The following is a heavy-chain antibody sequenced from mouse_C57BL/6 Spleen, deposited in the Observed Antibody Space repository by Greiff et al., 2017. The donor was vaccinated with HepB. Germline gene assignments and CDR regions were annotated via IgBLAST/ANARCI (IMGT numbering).Heavy chain of an antibody. J-gene: IGHJ1*01. V-gene: IGHV1-80*01. CDR3: ARSYYDYRYFDD. D-gene: IGHD2-4*01. CDR2: IYPGDGDT. Sequence: VQLQESGAELVKPGASVKISCKASGYAFSNYWMNWVKQRPGKGLEWIGQIYPGDGDTNYNGKFKGKATLTADKSSSTAYMQLSSLTSEDSEVYFCARSYYDYRYFDDWGPGTTVTVSS. CDR1: GYAFSNYW.